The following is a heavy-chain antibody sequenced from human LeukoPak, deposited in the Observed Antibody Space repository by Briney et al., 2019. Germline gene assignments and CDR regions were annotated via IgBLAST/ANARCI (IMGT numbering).Heavy chain of an antibody. D-gene: IGHD3-22*01. V-gene: IGHV3-21*01. J-gene: IGHJ4*02. CDR2: IDSSSSYM. CDR1: GFTFNIYS. CDR3: ERALVYYSDTSYD. Sequence: GGSLRLSCAVCGFTFNIYSMNWVRQAPGKGLEWVSSIDSSSSYMYYADSVKGRFTISRDNASNSLYLQMNSLRAEDTAVYYFERALVYYSDTSYDGGQGTLVTVSS.